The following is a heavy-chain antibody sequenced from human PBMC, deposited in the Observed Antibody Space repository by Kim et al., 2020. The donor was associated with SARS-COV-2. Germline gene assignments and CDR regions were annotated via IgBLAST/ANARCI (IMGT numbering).Heavy chain of an antibody. D-gene: IGHD3-10*01. J-gene: IGHJ3*02. CDR1: GFTFSSYW. V-gene: IGHV3-7*03. CDR2: IKQDGREK. CDR3: AREDRRITMVRGVKAAFDI. Sequence: GGSLRLSCAASGFTFSSYWMSWVRQAPGKVLEWVATIKQDGREKYYVDSVKGRFTISRDNAKNSLYLQMNSLRAEDTAVYYCAREDRRITMVRGVKAAFDIWGQGTMVTVSA.